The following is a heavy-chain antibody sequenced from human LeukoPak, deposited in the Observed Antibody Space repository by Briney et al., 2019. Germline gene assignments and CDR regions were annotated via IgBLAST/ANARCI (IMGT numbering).Heavy chain of an antibody. Sequence: LRLSCAASGFTFSSYAMSWIRQHPGKGLEWIGYIYYSGSTYYNPSLKSRVTISVDTSKNQFSLKLSSVTAADTAVYYCARDAYCGGDCYWPNWYFDLWGRGTLVTVSS. CDR1: GFTFSSYA. CDR2: IYYSGST. J-gene: IGHJ2*01. V-gene: IGHV4-31*02. D-gene: IGHD2-21*02. CDR3: ARDAYCGGDCYWPNWYFDL.